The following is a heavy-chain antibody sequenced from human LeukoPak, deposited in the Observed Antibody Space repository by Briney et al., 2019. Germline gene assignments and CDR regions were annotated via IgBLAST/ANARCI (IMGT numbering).Heavy chain of an antibody. CDR3: ARAPPAANYYYYYGMDV. V-gene: IGHV1-69*13. D-gene: IGHD2-2*01. CDR2: IIPIFGTA. Sequence: SVKVSCKASGGTFSSYAISWVRQAPGQGLEWMGGIIPIFGTANHAQKFQGRVTITADESTSTAYMELSSLRSEDTAVYYCARAPPAANYYYYYGMDVWGQGTTVTVSS. CDR1: GGTFSSYA. J-gene: IGHJ6*02.